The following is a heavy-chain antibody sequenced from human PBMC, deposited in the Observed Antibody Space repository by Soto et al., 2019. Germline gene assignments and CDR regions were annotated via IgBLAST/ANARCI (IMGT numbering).Heavy chain of an antibody. CDR2: ISPYSGNT. CDR3: AMVDNFVTPTPQDV. Sequence: QVQLVQSGDEVRKPGSSVKVSCKASGYIFVNYGIAWVRQAPGQGLEWMGGISPYSGNTHNSSKVQGRLTMTTDTSTSTAYMDLGSLTSDDTAVYYCAMVDNFVTPTPQDVWGQGTTVTVSS. J-gene: IGHJ6*02. D-gene: IGHD3-16*02. V-gene: IGHV1-18*01. CDR1: GYIFVNYG.